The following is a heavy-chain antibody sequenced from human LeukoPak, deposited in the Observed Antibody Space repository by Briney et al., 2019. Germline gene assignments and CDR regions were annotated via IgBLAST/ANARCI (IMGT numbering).Heavy chain of an antibody. Sequence: PSETLSLTCTVSGGSISSYYWSWIRQPPGKGLEWIGYIYYSGSTNYNPSLKSRVTISVDTSKNQFSLKLSSVTAADTAVYYCARHVGSGWEYFQHRGQGTLVTVSS. CDR3: ARHVGSGWEYFQH. CDR2: IYYSGST. J-gene: IGHJ1*01. D-gene: IGHD6-19*01. V-gene: IGHV4-59*08. CDR1: GGSISSYY.